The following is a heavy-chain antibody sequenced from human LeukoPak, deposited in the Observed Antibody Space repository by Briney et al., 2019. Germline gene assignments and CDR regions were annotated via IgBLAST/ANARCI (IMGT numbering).Heavy chain of an antibody. J-gene: IGHJ4*02. CDR2: IYYSGST. CDR3: ARVGRDYGGNSVDY. V-gene: IGHV4-39*07. CDR1: GGSISSSSYY. D-gene: IGHD4-23*01. Sequence: PSETLSLTCTVSGGSISSSSYYWGWIRQPPGKGLEWIGSIYYSGSTYYNPSLKSRVTISVDTSKNQFSLKLSSVTAADTAVYYCARVGRDYGGNSVDYWGQGTLVTVSS.